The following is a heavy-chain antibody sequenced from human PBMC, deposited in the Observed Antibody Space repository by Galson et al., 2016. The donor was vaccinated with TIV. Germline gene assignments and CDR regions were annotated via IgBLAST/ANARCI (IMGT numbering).Heavy chain of an antibody. CDR1: GYTFTGHY. CDR2: VTPYDGDT. V-gene: IGHV1-2*02. D-gene: IGHD3-22*01. J-gene: IGHJ3*02. CDR3: ARDLFDHYDSYTYYCDAFDI. Sequence: SVKVSCKASGYTFTGHYIHWVRQAPGQGLEWMGWVTPYDGDTLYAQKFQGRVTMTSDTSITTVYMELSGLRSDDTAVYFCARDLFDHYDSYTYYCDAFDIWGQGTLLTVSS.